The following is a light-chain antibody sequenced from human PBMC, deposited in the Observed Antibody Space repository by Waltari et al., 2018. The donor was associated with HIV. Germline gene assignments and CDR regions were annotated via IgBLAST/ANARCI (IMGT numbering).Light chain of an antibody. Sequence: QSALTQPPSASGFPGQSVTISCTGTSSDVGSSNSVAWYQQYPGKAPKLLIYEITKRPSGVPDRFSGSKSGNTASLTVSGLQAEDEADYYCSSSAGGDTLVFGGGTKLTVL. V-gene: IGLV2-8*01. CDR3: SSSAGGDTLV. J-gene: IGLJ3*02. CDR1: SSDVGSSNS. CDR2: EIT.